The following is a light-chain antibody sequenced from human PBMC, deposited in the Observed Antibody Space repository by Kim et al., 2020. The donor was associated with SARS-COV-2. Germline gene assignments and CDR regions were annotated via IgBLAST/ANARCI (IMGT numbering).Light chain of an antibody. CDR2: TAS. CDR1: QIISSC. CDR3: QQYNGYPLT. J-gene: IGKJ1*01. Sequence: AAVGDRVTMTCRASQIISSCLAWYQQKPGKAPRLLIYTASTLQSGVPSRFSGSKSGTDFTLTISSLQPDDFATYYCQQYNGYPLTFGQGTKVDIK. V-gene: IGKV1-5*01.